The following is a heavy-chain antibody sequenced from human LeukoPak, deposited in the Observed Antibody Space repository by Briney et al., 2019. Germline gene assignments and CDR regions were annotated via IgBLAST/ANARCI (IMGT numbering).Heavy chain of an antibody. Sequence: SETLSLTCTVSGGSISSSSYYWGWIRQPPGKGLEWIGSIYYSGSTYYNPSLKSRVTISVDTSKNQFSLKLSSVTAADTAVYYRARLFLWFGKVVGMDVWGQGTTVTVSS. CDR3: ARLFLWFGKVVGMDV. D-gene: IGHD3-10*01. CDR2: IYYSGST. V-gene: IGHV4-39*01. J-gene: IGHJ6*02. CDR1: GGSISSSSYY.